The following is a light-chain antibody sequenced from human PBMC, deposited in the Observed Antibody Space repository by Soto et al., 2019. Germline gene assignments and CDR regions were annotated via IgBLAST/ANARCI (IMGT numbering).Light chain of an antibody. Sequence: VVMTQSPLSLPFTLGEPASVSCRSSQGLVDNDGYSYLSWFQQRPGQSPRRLIYKSSNRDSGVPDRFSGRGSDTDFALKISMVEPEDVAVYYCMQGTHWPYTFGQGTQLEIK. J-gene: IGKJ2*01. CDR2: KSS. CDR3: MQGTHWPYT. CDR1: QGLVDNDGYSY. V-gene: IGKV2-30*01.